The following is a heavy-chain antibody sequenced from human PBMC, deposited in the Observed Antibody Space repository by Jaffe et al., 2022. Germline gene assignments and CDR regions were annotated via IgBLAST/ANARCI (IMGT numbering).Heavy chain of an antibody. CDR3: ARELGVRGVIIGYYYYMDV. D-gene: IGHD3-10*01. V-gene: IGHV3-66*02. Sequence: EVQLVESGGGLVQPGGSLRLSCAASGFTVSSNYMSWVRQAPGKGLEWVSVIYSGGSTYYADSVKGRFTISRDNSKNTLYLQMNSLRAEDTAVYYCARELGVRGVIIGYYYYMDVWGKGTTVTVSS. CDR1: GFTVSSNY. CDR2: IYSGGST. J-gene: IGHJ6*03.